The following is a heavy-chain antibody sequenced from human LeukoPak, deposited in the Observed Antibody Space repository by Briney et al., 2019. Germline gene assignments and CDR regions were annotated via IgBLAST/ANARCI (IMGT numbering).Heavy chain of an antibody. Sequence: GASVKVSCKASGYTFTSYGISWVRQAPGQGLEWMGWISAYNGNTNYAQKLQGRVTMTTDTSTSTAYMELRSPRSDDTAVYYCARDAPPDYSDSSGYYDYWGQGTLVTVSS. J-gene: IGHJ4*02. V-gene: IGHV1-18*01. CDR1: GYTFTSYG. CDR2: ISAYNGNT. D-gene: IGHD3-22*01. CDR3: ARDAPPDYSDSSGYYDY.